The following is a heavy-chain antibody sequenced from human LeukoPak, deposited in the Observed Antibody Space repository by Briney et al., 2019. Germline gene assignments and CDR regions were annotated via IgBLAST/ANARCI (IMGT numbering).Heavy chain of an antibody. CDR2: TNPVTGDA. J-gene: IGHJ4*02. CDR3: ARAPMGTAAFY. CDR1: GYTFTNYD. D-gene: IGHD2-2*01. V-gene: IGHV1-8*01. Sequence: ASVKVSCKASGYTFTNYDINWVRQATGQGLEWMGWTNPVTGDAGSTQKFQGRVTLTRDTSISTAYMELSSLTSDDTAFYYCARAPMGTAAFYWGQGTLVTVSS.